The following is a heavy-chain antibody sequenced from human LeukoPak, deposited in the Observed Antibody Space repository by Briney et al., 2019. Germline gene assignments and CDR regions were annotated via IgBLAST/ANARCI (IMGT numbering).Heavy chain of an antibody. CDR3: ARAAQVTGRPNLGGHFDY. CDR2: ISSSGGNT. V-gene: IGHV3-23*01. D-gene: IGHD6-6*01. J-gene: IGHJ4*02. CDR1: EFTFSSFA. Sequence: GGSLRLSCAASEFTFSSFAMSWVRQPPGKGLEWVSTISSSGGNTFYAESVKGRFTISRDNNENTLYLQMNSLRVEDTAVYYCARAAQVTGRPNLGGHFDYWGQGTLVTVSS.